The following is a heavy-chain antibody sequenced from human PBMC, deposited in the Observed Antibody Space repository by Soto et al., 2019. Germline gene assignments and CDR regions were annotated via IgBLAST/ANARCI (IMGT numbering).Heavy chain of an antibody. V-gene: IGHV1-69*01. J-gene: IGHJ4*02. Sequence: QVQLVQSGAEVKKPGSSVKVSCKASGGTFSSYAISWVRQAPGQGLEWMGGIIPIFGTAHYAQKFQGRVTITADESTSTAYMELSSLRSEDTAVYYCARANLEYSRSSGIDYWGQGTLVTVSS. CDR2: IIPIFGTA. D-gene: IGHD6-6*01. CDR3: ARANLEYSRSSGIDY. CDR1: GGTFSSYA.